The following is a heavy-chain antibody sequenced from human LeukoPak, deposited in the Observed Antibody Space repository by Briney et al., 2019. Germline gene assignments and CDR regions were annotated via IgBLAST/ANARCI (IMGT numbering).Heavy chain of an antibody. CDR3: VKDEPASGWYD. V-gene: IGHV3-23*01. D-gene: IGHD6-19*01. J-gene: IGHJ4*02. CDR1: GFTFSSYH. CDR2: ISDTT. Sequence: GASLRLSCAASGFTFSSYHMSWVRQAPGKGLEWVSTISDTTYYADSVKGRFTISRDNSKSTLYLQMNSLSVGDTALYYCVKDEPASGWYDWGQGTLVTVSS.